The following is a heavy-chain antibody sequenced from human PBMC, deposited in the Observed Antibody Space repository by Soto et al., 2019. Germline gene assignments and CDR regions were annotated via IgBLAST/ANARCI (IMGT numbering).Heavy chain of an antibody. CDR2: INGGDGKI. V-gene: IGHV1-3*01. CDR1: GYTFSIHS. Sequence: ASVKVSCKASGYTFSIHSIHWVRQAPGQSLEWVGWINGGDGKIEYSQNFQGRVTLTRDTSTTTVYMELKTLTSEDTAVYYCARGFYGSADFWGPGPLVSVST. CDR3: ARGFYGSADF. D-gene: IGHD3-10*01. J-gene: IGHJ1*01.